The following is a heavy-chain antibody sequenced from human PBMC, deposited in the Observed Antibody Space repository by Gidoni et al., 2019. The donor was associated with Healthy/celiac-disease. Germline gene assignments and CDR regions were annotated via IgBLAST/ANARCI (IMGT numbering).Heavy chain of an antibody. CDR2: IIPILGIA. V-gene: IGHV1-69*02. J-gene: IGHJ4*02. CDR1: GGTFSSYT. Sequence: QVQLVQSGAEVKKPGSSVKVSCKASGGTFSSYTISWVRQAPGQGLEWMGRIIPILGIANYAQKFQGRVTITADKSTSTAYMELSSLRSEDTAVYYCARAPPSGSYEREWETLSGWGQGTLVTVSS. D-gene: IGHD1-26*01. CDR3: ARAPPSGSYEREWETLSG.